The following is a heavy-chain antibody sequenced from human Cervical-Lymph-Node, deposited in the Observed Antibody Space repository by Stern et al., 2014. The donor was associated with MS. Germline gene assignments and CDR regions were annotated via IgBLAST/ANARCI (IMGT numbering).Heavy chain of an antibody. J-gene: IGHJ3*02. CDR3: ASACGSGGSCYLDFREDHAFDI. CDR1: GFTFSSYS. V-gene: IGHV3-21*01. D-gene: IGHD2-15*01. CDR2: ISSSSIYI. Sequence: EVQLVESGGGLVKPGGSLRLSCAASGFTFSSYSMNWVRQAPGKGLEWVSTISSSSIYIYYADSVKGRFTISRDNAKNSLYLQMNSLRAEDTAVYYCASACGSGGSCYLDFREDHAFDIWGQGTMVTVSS.